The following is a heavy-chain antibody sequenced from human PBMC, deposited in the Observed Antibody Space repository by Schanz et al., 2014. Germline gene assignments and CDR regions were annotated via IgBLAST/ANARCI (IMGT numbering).Heavy chain of an antibody. J-gene: IGHJ5*02. D-gene: IGHD3-9*01. CDR1: GFSFGTYA. V-gene: IGHV3-23*04. CDR2: ISGTGGDDT. CDR3: AKAADWPVTRFDP. Sequence: EVQLVESGGGLVQPGGSLRLSCAASGFSFGTYAMSWVRQAPGKGLLWVSSISGTGGDDTYYADSVKGRFTISSDSSKNTLYLQMSSLRADDTAVYYCAKAADWPVTRFDPWGQGTLVTVSS.